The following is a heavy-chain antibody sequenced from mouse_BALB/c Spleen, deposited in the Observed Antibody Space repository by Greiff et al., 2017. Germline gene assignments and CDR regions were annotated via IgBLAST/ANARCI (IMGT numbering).Heavy chain of an antibody. J-gene: IGHJ3*01. V-gene: IGHV1-77*01. CDR1: GYTFTDYV. CDR2: IYPGSGST. Sequence: QVHVKQSGPELVKPGASVKMSCKASGYTFTDYVMSWVKQSPGQGLEWIGEIYPGSGSTYYNEKFKGKATLTADKSSNTVYMQLSSLTSEDSAVYFCAPYYRYPPFADWGQGTLVTVSA. D-gene: IGHD2-14*01. CDR3: APYYRYPPFAD.